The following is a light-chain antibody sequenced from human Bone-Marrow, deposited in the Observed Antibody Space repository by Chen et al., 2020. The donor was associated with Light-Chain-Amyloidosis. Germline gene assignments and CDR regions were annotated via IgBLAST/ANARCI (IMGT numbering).Light chain of an antibody. CDR1: NIGSTS. CDR3: QVWDRSSDRPV. V-gene: IGLV3-21*02. J-gene: IGLJ3*02. Sequence: SYVLTQPSSVSLAPGQTAPIACGGNNIGSTSVHWYQQPPGQAPLLVVDDDSDRPSGIPERLSGSNSGNTATLTISRVEAGDEADYYCQVWDRSSDRPVFGGGTKLTVL. CDR2: DDS.